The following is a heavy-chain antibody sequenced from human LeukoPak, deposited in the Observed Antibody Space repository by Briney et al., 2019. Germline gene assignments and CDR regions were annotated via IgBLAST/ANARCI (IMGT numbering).Heavy chain of an antibody. D-gene: IGHD1-26*01. CDR3: AREGRGFDY. CDR1: GFSFGDYA. J-gene: IGHJ4*02. Sequence: PGGSLRLSCTASGFSFGDYAMSWVRQAPGKGLEWVANIKQDGSEKYYVDSVKGRFTISRDNAKNSLYLQMNSLRAEDTAVYYCAREGRGFDYWGQGTLVTVSS. V-gene: IGHV3-7*01. CDR2: IKQDGSEK.